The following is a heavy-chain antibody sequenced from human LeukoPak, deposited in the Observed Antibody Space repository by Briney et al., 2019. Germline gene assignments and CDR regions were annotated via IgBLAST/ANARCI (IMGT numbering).Heavy chain of an antibody. CDR1: GFTLSSFG. CDR2: ISDDGSNT. J-gene: IGHJ2*01. V-gene: IGHV3-30*18. CDR3: AKDADTATIIYWYFDL. D-gene: IGHD5-18*01. Sequence: GRSLRLSCTASGFTLSSFGMHWVRQAPGKGLEWVAVISDDGSNTYYADSVKGRFTISRDNSKNTLYLQLNSLRAEDTAVYYCAKDADTATIIYWYFDLWGRGALVTLST.